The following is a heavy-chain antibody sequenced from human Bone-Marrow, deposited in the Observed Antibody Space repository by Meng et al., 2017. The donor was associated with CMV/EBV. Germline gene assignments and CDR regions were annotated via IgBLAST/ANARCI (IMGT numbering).Heavy chain of an antibody. J-gene: IGHJ4*02. CDR3: ARWGSSSKRGFDY. D-gene: IGHD6-6*01. CDR2: IYPGDSDT. CDR1: GYSFTSYW. Sequence: KVSCKGSGYSFTSYWIGWVRQMPGKGLEWMGIIYPGDSDTRYSPSFQGQVTISADKSNSTAYLQWSSLKASDTAMYYCARWGSSSKRGFDYWGQGTLVTVSS. V-gene: IGHV5-51*01.